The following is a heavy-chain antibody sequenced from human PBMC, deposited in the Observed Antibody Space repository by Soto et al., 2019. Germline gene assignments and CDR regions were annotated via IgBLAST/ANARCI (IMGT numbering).Heavy chain of an antibody. V-gene: IGHV1-18*01. J-gene: IGHJ5*02. Sequence: QVQLVQSGGEVKRPGASVKVSCKTSGYTFSNYGITWVRQAPGQPLEWLGWISLYSDGTNYAQKFQGRVSMTTDTSTTTAYVELRSLRSDDTAVYYCARVIPGAEAWFGPWGQETLVTVSS. D-gene: IGHD2-2*01. CDR2: ISLYSDGT. CDR1: GYTFSNYG. CDR3: ARVIPGAEAWFGP.